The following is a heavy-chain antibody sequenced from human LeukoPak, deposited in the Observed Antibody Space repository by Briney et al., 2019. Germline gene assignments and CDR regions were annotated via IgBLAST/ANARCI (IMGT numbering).Heavy chain of an antibody. V-gene: IGHV1-2*02. CDR2: INPNSGGT. CDR3: ATVLRYFYWLLWDLDY. Sequence: ASVKVSCKASGYTFTGYYMHWVRQAPGQGLEWMGWINPNSGGTNYAQKFQGRVTMTRDTSISTAYMELSRLRSDDTAVYYCATVLRYFYWLLWDLDYWGQGTLVTVSS. CDR1: GYTFTGYY. J-gene: IGHJ4*02. D-gene: IGHD3-9*01.